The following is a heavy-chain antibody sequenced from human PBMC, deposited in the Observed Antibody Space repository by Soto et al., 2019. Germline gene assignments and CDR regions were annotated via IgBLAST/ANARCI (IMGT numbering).Heavy chain of an antibody. Sequence: SGPTLVNPTETLTLTCTVSGFSPSNARMGVSWIRQPPGKALEWLAHIFSNDEKSYSTSLKSRLTISKDTSKSQVVLTMTNMDPVDTATYYCARIREWLVDFWFDPWGQGTLVTVSS. J-gene: IGHJ5*02. CDR3: ARIREWLVDFWFDP. V-gene: IGHV2-26*01. CDR1: GFSPSNARMG. CDR2: IFSNDEK. D-gene: IGHD6-19*01.